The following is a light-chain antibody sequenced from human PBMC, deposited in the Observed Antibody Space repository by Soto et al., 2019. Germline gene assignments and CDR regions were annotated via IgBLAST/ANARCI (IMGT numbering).Light chain of an antibody. J-gene: IGKJ3*01. CDR3: QQYNNWPPFT. Sequence: EIVMTQSPATLSVSPGERATLSCRASQSVSSNLAWYQQKPGQAPRLLIYGASTRATGIPARFSGSGSGTEFTLTISSLQSEDLAVYYCQQYNNWPPFTFGPVTKVDIK. V-gene: IGKV3-15*01. CDR1: QSVSSN. CDR2: GAS.